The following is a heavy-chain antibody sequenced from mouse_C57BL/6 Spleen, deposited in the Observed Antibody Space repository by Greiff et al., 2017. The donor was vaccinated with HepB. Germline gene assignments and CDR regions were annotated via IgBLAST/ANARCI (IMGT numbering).Heavy chain of an antibody. Sequence: EVKLMESEGGLVQPGSSMKLSCTASGFTFSDYYMAWVRQVPEKGLEWVANINYDGSSTYYLDSLKSRFIISRDNAKNILYLQMSSLKSEDTATYYCARDPTYDYDGGYFDVWGTGTTVTVSS. CDR3: ARDPTYDYDGGYFDV. V-gene: IGHV5-16*01. CDR1: GFTFSDYY. D-gene: IGHD2-4*01. CDR2: INYDGSST. J-gene: IGHJ1*03.